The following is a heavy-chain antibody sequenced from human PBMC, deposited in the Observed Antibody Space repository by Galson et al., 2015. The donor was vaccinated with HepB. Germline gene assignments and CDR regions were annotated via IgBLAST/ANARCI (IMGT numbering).Heavy chain of an antibody. CDR3: AREGPLPYYYDSSGPYNY. V-gene: IGHV3-30-3*01. CDR2: ISYDGSNK. D-gene: IGHD3-22*01. CDR1: GFTFSSYA. J-gene: IGHJ4*02. Sequence: SLRLSCAASGFTFSSYAMHWVRQAPGKGLEWVAVISYDGSNKYYADSVKGRFTISRDNSKNTLYLQMNSLRAEDTAVYYCAREGPLPYYYDSSGPYNYWGQGTLVTVSS.